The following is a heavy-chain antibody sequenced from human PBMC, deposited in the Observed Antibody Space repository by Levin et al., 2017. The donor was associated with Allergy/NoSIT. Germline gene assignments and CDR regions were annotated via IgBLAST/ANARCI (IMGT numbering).Heavy chain of an antibody. Sequence: GGSLRLSCAASGFAFNSYAMHWVRQGPGKGLEWVAVISYDGNNEYYGESVKGRFTISRDNSKNTLYLQMNSLRTEDAAVYYCARPYNSGWVGDLDYWGQGTLVTVSS. CDR1: GFAFNSYA. V-gene: IGHV3-30-3*01. CDR2: ISYDGNNE. D-gene: IGHD6-19*01. CDR3: ARPYNSGWVGDLDY. J-gene: IGHJ4*02.